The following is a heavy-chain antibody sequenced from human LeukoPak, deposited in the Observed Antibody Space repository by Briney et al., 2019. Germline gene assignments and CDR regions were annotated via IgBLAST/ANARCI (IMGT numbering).Heavy chain of an antibody. CDR3: AREDSAGYYYYGMDV. Sequence: PGGSLRLSCAASGFTFSGYWMSWVRQAPGKGLEWVANIKQGGSEKYYVDSVKGRFTISRDNAKNSLYLQMNSLRAEDTAVYYCAREDSAGYYYYGMDVWGQGTTVTVSS. D-gene: IGHD1-14*01. J-gene: IGHJ6*02. V-gene: IGHV3-7*01. CDR1: GFTFSGYW. CDR2: IKQGGSEK.